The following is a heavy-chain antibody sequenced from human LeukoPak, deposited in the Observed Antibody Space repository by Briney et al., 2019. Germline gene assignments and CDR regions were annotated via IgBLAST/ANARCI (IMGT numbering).Heavy chain of an antibody. CDR3: AKDRYCTSSSCPINY. Sequence: GGSLRLSCVGSGFNFDEYAMHWVRQPPGKGLEWVSGISTNSDDIGYADSVKGRFTISRDSAKKSLYLQMNSLRAEDTALYYCAKDRYCTSSSCPINYWGRGTLVTVSS. D-gene: IGHD2-15*01. V-gene: IGHV3-9*01. J-gene: IGHJ4*02. CDR1: GFNFDEYA. CDR2: ISTNSDDI.